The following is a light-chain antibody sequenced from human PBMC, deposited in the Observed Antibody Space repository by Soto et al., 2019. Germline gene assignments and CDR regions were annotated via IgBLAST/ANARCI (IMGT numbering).Light chain of an antibody. CDR1: QNISYY. V-gene: IGKV1-39*01. CDR3: QQSYTTPWT. Sequence: DIQMTQSPSPLSASVGDRLTITCRASQNISYYLNWFQQKPGKAPKLLIYGASNSHIGVPSRFSGSGSGTDFALTISSLQPVDFATYHCQQSYTTPWTFGQGTKVDVK. CDR2: GAS. J-gene: IGKJ1*01.